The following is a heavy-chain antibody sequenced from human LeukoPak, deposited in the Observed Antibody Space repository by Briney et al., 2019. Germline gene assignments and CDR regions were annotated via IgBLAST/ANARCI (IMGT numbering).Heavy chain of an antibody. V-gene: IGHV1-69*05. CDR1: GYTFTNYG. D-gene: IGHD3-22*01. CDR3: AREGGGNYYDSSGYYYVPLAFDY. Sequence: ASVKVSCKTSGYTFTNYGISWVRQAPGQGLEWMGGIIPIFGTANYAQKFQGRVTITTDESTSTAYMELSSLRSEDTAVYYCAREGGGNYYDSSGYYYVPLAFDYWGQGTLVTVSS. CDR2: IIPIFGTA. J-gene: IGHJ4*02.